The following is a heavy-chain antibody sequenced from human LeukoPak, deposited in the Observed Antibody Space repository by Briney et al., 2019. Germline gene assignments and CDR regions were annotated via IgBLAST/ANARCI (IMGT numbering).Heavy chain of an antibody. J-gene: IGHJ4*02. CDR3: AKSKVYCSSTSCSLGD. CDR2: ISYDGSNK. V-gene: IGHV3-30*18. Sequence: GRSLRLSCAASGFTFSSYGMHWVRQAPGKGLEWVAVISYDGSNKYYADSVKGRFTISRDNSKNTLYLQMNSLRAEDTAVYYCAKSKVYCSSTSCSLGDWGQGTLVTVSS. CDR1: GFTFSSYG. D-gene: IGHD2-2*01.